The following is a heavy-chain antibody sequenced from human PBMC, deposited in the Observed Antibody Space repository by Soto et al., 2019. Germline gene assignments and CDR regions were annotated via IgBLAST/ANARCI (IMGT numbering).Heavy chain of an antibody. V-gene: IGHV2-26*01. CDR2: IFSNDEK. CDR3: ARRRGAAVAGRRRFEP. D-gene: IGHD6-19*01. CDR1: RFSLSNATMG. Sequence: PTLVKPTATLTLTFTVSRFSLSNATMGVSWLRQPPGKALEWLAHIFSNDEKSYSTSLKSRLTISKDTSKSQVVLTMTNMDPVDTATYYCARRRGAAVAGRRRFEPWGQRTLVTV. J-gene: IGHJ5*02.